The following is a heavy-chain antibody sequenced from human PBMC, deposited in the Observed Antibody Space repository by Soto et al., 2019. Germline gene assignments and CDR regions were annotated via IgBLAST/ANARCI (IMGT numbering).Heavy chain of an antibody. CDR1: GFTFSGSA. V-gene: IGHV3-73*01. CDR3: AKAGEQNYDFWSGYYTYLDY. J-gene: IGHJ4*02. CDR2: IRSKANSYAT. D-gene: IGHD3-3*01. Sequence: PGGSLRLSCAASGFTFSGSAMHWVRQASGKGLEWVGRIRSKANSYATAYAASVKGRFTISRDDSKNTAYLQMNSLRAEDTAVYYCAKAGEQNYDFWSGYYTYLDYWGQGTLVTVSS.